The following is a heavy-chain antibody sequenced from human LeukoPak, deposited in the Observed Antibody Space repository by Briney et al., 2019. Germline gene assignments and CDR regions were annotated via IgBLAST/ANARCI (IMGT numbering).Heavy chain of an antibody. J-gene: IGHJ4*02. CDR1: GFTFSSNE. V-gene: IGHV3-48*03. Sequence: QAGGSLRLSCAASGFTFSSNEMNWVRQAPGKGLEWVSYINSGGTIIHYADSVKGRFTISRDNAKNSLYLRMNSLRAEDTAIYYCARDWFADWGQGTLVIVSS. CDR2: INSGGTII. CDR3: ARDWFAD.